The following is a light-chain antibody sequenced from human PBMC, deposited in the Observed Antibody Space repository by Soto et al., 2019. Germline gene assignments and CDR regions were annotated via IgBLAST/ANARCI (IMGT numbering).Light chain of an antibody. J-gene: IGKJ1*01. V-gene: IGKV1-5*03. Sequence: DIQMTQSPSTLSGSVGDRVTITCLASQTISSWLAWYQQKTGKATKLLIYKASTLKSGVPSRFSGSGSGTEFTLNLSSLQPDDLATYYCQHYNSYSEAFGQGTKGDI. CDR3: QHYNSYSEA. CDR2: KAS. CDR1: QTISSW.